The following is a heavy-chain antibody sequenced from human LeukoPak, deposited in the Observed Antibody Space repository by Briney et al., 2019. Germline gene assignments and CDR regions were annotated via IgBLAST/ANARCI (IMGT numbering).Heavy chain of an antibody. V-gene: IGHV4-39*07. CDR2: IYYSGST. Sequence: SETLSLTCTVSGGSISSSSYYWGWIRQPPGKGLEWIGSIYYSGSTYYNPSLKSRVTISVDTSKNQFSLKLSSVTAADTAVYYCARHLTDYYDSSGYLDYWGQGTLVTVSS. CDR3: ARHLTDYYDSSGYLDY. D-gene: IGHD3-22*01. CDR1: GGSISSSSYY. J-gene: IGHJ4*02.